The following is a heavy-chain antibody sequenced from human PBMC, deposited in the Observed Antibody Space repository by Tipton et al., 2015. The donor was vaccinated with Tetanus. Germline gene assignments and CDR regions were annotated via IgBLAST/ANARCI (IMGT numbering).Heavy chain of an antibody. CDR2: INHRGGT. J-gene: IGHJ5*02. D-gene: IGHD6-19*01. V-gene: IGHV4-34*01. CDR1: GFPFTTYG. Sequence: LRLSCAASGFPFTTYGMTWVRQPPGKGLEWIGEINHRGGTMYNPSLKSRVTISGDTSKNQFSLNLTSVTAADTAVYYCASLPKHWLAPRGAPWGQGTQVTVSS. CDR3: ASLPKHWLAPRGAP.